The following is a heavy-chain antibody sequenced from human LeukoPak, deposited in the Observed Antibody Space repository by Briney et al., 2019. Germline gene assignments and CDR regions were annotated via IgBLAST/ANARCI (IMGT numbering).Heavy chain of an antibody. V-gene: IGHV4-61*02. CDR3: ARDLNYYDSSGAFDI. CDR1: GGSISSGSYF. J-gene: IGHJ3*02. D-gene: IGHD3-22*01. CDR2: IYTSGST. Sequence: SETLSLTCTVSGGSISSGSYFWSWIRQPAGKGLEWIGRIYTSGSTNYNPSLKGRVTISVDTSKNQFSLKLSSVTAADTAVYYCARDLNYYDSSGAFDIWGQGTMVTVSS.